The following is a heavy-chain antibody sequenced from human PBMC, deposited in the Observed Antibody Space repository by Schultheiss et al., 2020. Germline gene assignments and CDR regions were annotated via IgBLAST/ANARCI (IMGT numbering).Heavy chain of an antibody. D-gene: IGHD1-7*01. V-gene: IGHV3-7*01. J-gene: IGHJ4*02. CDR1: GFTFSSYG. CDR3: ARGGSYNWNSFDY. CDR2: IKQDGSEK. Sequence: GESLKISCAASGFTFSSYGMHWVRQAPGKGLEWVANIKQDGSEKYYVDSVKGRFTISRDDSKNTLYLQMNSLRAEDTAVYYCARGGSYNWNSFDYWGQGTLVTVSS.